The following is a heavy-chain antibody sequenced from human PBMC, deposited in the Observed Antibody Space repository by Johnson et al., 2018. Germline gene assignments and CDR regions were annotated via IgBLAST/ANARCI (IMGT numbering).Heavy chain of an antibody. D-gene: IGHD4-17*01. CDR2: IKSKTDGGTT. CDR1: GFTFSNAW. Sequence: VQLVQSGGGLVKPGGSLRLSCAASGFTFSNAWMNWVRQAPGKGLEWVGRIKSKTDGGTTDYAAPVNGRFTISRDDSKNTLYLQMNSLKTEDTAVYYCTTESLEEDYVAYYYDMAVWGTGTTVTVSS. V-gene: IGHV3-15*07. CDR3: TTESLEEDYVAYYYDMAV. J-gene: IGHJ6*03.